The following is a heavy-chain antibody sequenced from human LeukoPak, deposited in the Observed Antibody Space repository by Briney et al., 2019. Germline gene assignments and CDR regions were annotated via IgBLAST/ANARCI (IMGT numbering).Heavy chain of an antibody. CDR3: ARDGTYYYGSGSYYGGFDY. J-gene: IGHJ4*02. Sequence: ASVKVSCKTSGYTFSEYYIYWVRQAPGQGLEWMGGIIPIFGTANYAQKFQGRVTITADESTSTAYMELSSLRSEDTAVYYCARDGTYYYGSGSYYGGFDYWGQGTLVTVSS. V-gene: IGHV1-69*13. D-gene: IGHD3-10*01. CDR2: IIPIFGTA. CDR1: GYTFSEYY.